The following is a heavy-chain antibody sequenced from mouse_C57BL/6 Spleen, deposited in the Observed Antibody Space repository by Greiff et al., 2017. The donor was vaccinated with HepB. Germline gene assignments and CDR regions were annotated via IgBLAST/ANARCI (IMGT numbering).Heavy chain of an antibody. CDR3: ARRGYDGVFAY. Sequence: ESGPGLVKPSQSLSLTCSVTGYSITSGYYWNWNRQFPGNTLEWMGYISYDGSNNYNPSLKNRISITRDTSKNQIFLKCNSVTTEDTATYYCARRGYDGVFAYWGQGTLVTVSA. CDR2: ISYDGSN. J-gene: IGHJ3*01. V-gene: IGHV3-6*01. CDR1: GYSITSGYY. D-gene: IGHD2-3*01.